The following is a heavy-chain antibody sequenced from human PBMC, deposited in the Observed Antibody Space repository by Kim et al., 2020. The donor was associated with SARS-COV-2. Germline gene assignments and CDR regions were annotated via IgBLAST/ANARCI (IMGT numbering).Heavy chain of an antibody. J-gene: IGHJ6*01. CDR3: ARGLTYYYDSSGYYFYY. Sequence: SETLSLTCTVSGYSISSGYYWGWIRQPPGKGLEWIGSIYHSGSTYYNPSLKSRVTISVDTSKNQFSLKLSSVTAADTAVYYCARGLTYYYDSSGYYFYY. D-gene: IGHD3-22*01. V-gene: IGHV4-38-2*02. CDR2: IYHSGST. CDR1: GYSISSGYY.